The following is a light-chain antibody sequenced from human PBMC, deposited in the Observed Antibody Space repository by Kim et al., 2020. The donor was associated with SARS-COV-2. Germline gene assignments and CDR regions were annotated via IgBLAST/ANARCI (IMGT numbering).Light chain of an antibody. Sequence: DIQMTQSPSSLSASVGDRVTITCRASQDISNHLAWFQQLPGKAPKSLVYAASNLQSGVPPRFGGSGSGTEFTLTIGSLQPEDVATYYCQQFRFYPPTFGGGTKVGI. CDR1: QDISNH. CDR3: QQFRFYPPT. J-gene: IGKJ4*01. V-gene: IGKV1-16*01. CDR2: AAS.